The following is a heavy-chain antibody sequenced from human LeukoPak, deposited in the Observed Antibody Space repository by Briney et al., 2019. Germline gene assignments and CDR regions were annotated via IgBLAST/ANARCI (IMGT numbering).Heavy chain of an antibody. V-gene: IGHV3-53*01. J-gene: IGHJ4*02. CDR2: IYSGGIT. CDR1: GFTVSSNY. CDR3: ARGVLGSLLAALDY. D-gene: IGHD3-10*01. Sequence: GGSLRLSCSASGFTVSSNYMSWVRQAPGEGLEWVSVIYSGGITYYADSVKGRFTISRDKSRNTLHLQLNSLRAEDTAVYYCARGVLGSLLAALDYWGQGTLVTVSS.